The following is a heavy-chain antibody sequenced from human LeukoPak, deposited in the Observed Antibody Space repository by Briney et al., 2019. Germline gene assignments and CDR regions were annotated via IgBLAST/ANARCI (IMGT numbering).Heavy chain of an antibody. J-gene: IGHJ6*02. CDR1: GYTFTSYG. Sequence: GASVKVSCKASGYTFTSYGISWVRQAPGQGLEWMGWISAYNGNTNYAQKLQGRVTMTTDTSTSTAYMELRSLRSDDTAVYYCASASGTTGAYYCYYGMDVWGQGTTVTVSS. CDR2: ISAYNGNT. V-gene: IGHV1-18*01. D-gene: IGHD1-1*01. CDR3: ASASGTTGAYYCYYGMDV.